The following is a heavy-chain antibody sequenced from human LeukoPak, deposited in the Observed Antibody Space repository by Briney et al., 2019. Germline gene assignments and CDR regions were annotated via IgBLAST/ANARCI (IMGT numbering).Heavy chain of an antibody. V-gene: IGHV1-8*01. Sequence: GASVKVSCKASGYTFTNYDINWVRQATGQGLEWMGWMKTSSGNTGYAQKFQGRVTMTRSTSTGTAYMGLSSLRSEDTAVYYCARAGEAARYDYWGQGTLVTVSS. J-gene: IGHJ4*02. CDR3: ARAGEAARYDY. CDR2: MKTSSGNT. D-gene: IGHD3-10*01. CDR1: GYTFTNYD.